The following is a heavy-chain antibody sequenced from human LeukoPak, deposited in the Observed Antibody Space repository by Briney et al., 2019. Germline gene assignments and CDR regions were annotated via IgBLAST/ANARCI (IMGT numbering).Heavy chain of an antibody. CDR2: IYYSGST. J-gene: IGHJ4*02. D-gene: IGHD6-13*01. CDR1: GGSISSYY. Sequence: PSETLSLTCTVSGGSISSYYWSWIRQPPGKGLEWIGYIYYSGSTNYNPSLKSRVTISVDTSKNQFSLKLSSVTAADTAVYYCARRRIAAAAIFDYWGQGTLVAVSS. CDR3: ARRRIAAAAIFDY. V-gene: IGHV4-59*08.